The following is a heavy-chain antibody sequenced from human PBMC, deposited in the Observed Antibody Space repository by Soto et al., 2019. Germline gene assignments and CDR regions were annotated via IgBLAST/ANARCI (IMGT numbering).Heavy chain of an antibody. Sequence: TGGSLRLSCAASGFTFSSYEMNWVRQAPGKGLEWVSYISSSCSTIYYADSVKGRFTISRDNAKNSLYLQMNSLRAEDTAVYYCERSPSPYGSGSYFRFGMDVWGQGTTVTVSS. CDR3: ERSPSPYGSGSYFRFGMDV. V-gene: IGHV3-48*03. J-gene: IGHJ6*02. CDR2: ISSSCSTI. D-gene: IGHD3-10*01. CDR1: GFTFSSYE.